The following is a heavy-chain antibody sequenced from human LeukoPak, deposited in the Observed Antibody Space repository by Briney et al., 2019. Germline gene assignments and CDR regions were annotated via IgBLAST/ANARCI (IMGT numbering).Heavy chain of an antibody. J-gene: IGHJ4*02. D-gene: IGHD3-10*01. V-gene: IGHV1-2*02. Sequence: ASVKVSCKASGYTFTAYYMHWVRQAPGQGLEWMGWINPNSGGTNSSQKFQDRVTLTRDTSISTAYMELGSLRSDDPGIYYCARAYGSGSSYHPDYWGQGTLVTVSS. CDR1: GYTFTAYY. CDR2: INPNSGGT. CDR3: ARAYGSGSSYHPDY.